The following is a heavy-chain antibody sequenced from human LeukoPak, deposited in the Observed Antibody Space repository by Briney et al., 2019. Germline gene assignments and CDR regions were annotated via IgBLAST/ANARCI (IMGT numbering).Heavy chain of an antibody. Sequence: SCKASGYTFTSYYWSWIRQPPGKGLEWIGYIYYSGSTNYNPSLKSRVTISVDTSKNQFSLKLSSVTAADTAVYYCARHPPGSSSALFDYWGQGTLVTVSS. CDR1: GYTFTSYY. CDR3: ARHPPGSSSALFDY. CDR2: IYYSGST. D-gene: IGHD6-13*01. V-gene: IGHV4-59*08. J-gene: IGHJ4*02.